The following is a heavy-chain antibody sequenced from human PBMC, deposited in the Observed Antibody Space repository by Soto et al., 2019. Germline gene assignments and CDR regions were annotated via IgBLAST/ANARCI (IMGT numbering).Heavy chain of an antibody. CDR2: INPSGGST. CDR1: GYTFTSYY. V-gene: IGHV1-46*01. Sequence: ASVKVSCKASGYTFTSYYMHWVRQAPGQGLEWMGIINPSGGSTTYAQKFQGRVTMTRDTSTSTVYMELSSLRSEDTAVYYCARDRTGTTFYYWGQGTLVTVSS. D-gene: IGHD1-1*01. J-gene: IGHJ4*02. CDR3: ARDRTGTTFYY.